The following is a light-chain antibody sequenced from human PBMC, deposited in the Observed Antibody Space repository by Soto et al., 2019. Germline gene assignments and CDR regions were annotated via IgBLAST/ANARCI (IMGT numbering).Light chain of an antibody. J-gene: IGKJ2*01. CDR1: QSISAY. V-gene: IGKV1-39*01. CDR2: ATS. CDR3: QQSHSAEYS. Sequence: IQLTQSPSSLSASVGDRVTITCRASQSISAYLNWYRQKPGQAPELLIYATSKLHSGVSSRFSGSGSVTEFTLTINSLQPEDLATYYCQQSHSAEYSFGQGTRLEIK.